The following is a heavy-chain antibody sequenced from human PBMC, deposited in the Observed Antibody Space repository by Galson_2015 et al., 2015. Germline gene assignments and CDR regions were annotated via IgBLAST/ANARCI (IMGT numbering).Heavy chain of an antibody. D-gene: IGHD6-13*01. Sequence: QSGAEVKKPGESLRISCKGSGYSFTSYWISWVRQMPGKGLEWMGRIDPRDSYTNYSPSFQGHVTISADKSISTAYLQWSSLKASDTAMYYCATIAAAGGYYYYGMDVWGQGTTVTVSS. CDR2: IDPRDSYT. CDR1: GYSFTSYW. CDR3: ATIAAAGGYYYYGMDV. J-gene: IGHJ6*02. V-gene: IGHV5-10-1*01.